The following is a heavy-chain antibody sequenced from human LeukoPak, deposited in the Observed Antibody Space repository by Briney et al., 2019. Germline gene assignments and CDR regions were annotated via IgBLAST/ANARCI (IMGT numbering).Heavy chain of an antibody. Sequence: SETLSLTCTVSGGSISSGDYYWSWIRQPPGKGLEWIGEINHSGSTNYNPSLKSRVTISVDTSKNQFSLKLSSVTAADTAVYYCAIITYYYYYGMDVWGQGTTVTVSS. CDR3: AIITYYYYYGMDV. V-gene: IGHV4-39*07. J-gene: IGHJ6*02. CDR2: INHSGST. D-gene: IGHD3-10*01. CDR1: GGSISSGDYY.